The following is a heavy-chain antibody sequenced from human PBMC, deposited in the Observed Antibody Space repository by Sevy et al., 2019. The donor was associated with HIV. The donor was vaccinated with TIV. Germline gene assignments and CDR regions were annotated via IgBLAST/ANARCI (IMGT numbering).Heavy chain of an antibody. J-gene: IGHJ6*02. CDR3: HQVRGAYGMDV. Sequence: SETLSLTCTVSGGSISSSSYYWGWIRQPPGKGLEWIGSIYYSGSTYYNPSLKGRVTISVDTSKNQFSLKLSSVTAADTAVYYCHQVRGAYGMDVWGQGTTVTDSS. CDR2: IYYSGST. D-gene: IGHD3-10*01. V-gene: IGHV4-39*01. CDR1: GGSISSSSYY.